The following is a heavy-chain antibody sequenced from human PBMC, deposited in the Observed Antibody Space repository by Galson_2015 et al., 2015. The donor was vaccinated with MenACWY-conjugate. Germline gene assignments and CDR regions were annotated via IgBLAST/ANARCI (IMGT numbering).Heavy chain of an antibody. Sequence: TLSLTCTVSGGSISSGGYYWSWIRQHPAKGLEWNGYICYSGSTYYSPSLKSRVTISLDTSKNQFSLKLSSVTAADTAVYYCARGPSLVRGVNYYGLDVWGQGTTVTVSS. CDR3: ARGPSLVRGVNYYGLDV. CDR2: ICYSGST. CDR1: GGSISSGGYY. J-gene: IGHJ6*02. V-gene: IGHV4-31*03. D-gene: IGHD3-10*01.